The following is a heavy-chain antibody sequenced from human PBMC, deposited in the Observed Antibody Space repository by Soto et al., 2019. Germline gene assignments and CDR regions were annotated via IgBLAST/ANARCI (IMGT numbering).Heavy chain of an antibody. Sequence: QVQLVESGGGVVQPGRSLRLSCAASGFTFSSYGMHWVRQAPGKGLEWVAGISYDGSNKYYADSVKGRFTISRDNSKNTLYLQMNSLRAEDTAVYYCAKDLPRGGYYGSGSYDYWGQGTLVTVSS. CDR2: ISYDGSNK. CDR3: AKDLPRGGYYGSGSYDY. CDR1: GFTFSSYG. V-gene: IGHV3-30*18. D-gene: IGHD3-10*01. J-gene: IGHJ4*02.